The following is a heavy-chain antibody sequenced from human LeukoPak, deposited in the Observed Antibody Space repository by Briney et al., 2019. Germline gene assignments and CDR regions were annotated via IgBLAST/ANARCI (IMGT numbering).Heavy chain of an antibody. J-gene: IGHJ5*02. D-gene: IGHD6-13*01. CDR3: ASTGQQLVDGDWFDP. Sequence: ASVKVSCKASGYTFTSYDINWVRQATGQGLEWMGWMNPNSGNTGYAQKFQGRVTMTRDTSISTAYMELSRLRSDDTAVYYCASTGQQLVDGDWFDPWGQGTLVTVSS. CDR1: GYTFTSYD. V-gene: IGHV1-8*01. CDR2: MNPNSGNT.